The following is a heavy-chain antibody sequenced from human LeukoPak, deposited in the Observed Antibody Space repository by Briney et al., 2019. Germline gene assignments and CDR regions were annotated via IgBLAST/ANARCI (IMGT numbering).Heavy chain of an antibody. V-gene: IGHV3-30*04. CDR1: GFNFNNHV. CDR3: AKAHSLRYFDWFDRFDY. CDR2: ISSDGSLK. D-gene: IGHD3-9*01. Sequence: GGSLRLSCAASGFNFNNHVMHWVRQAPGKGLEWLAVISSDGSLKYYADCAKGRFTLSRDNSQNTLYLQVNSLRSEDTAVYHCAKAHSLRYFDWFDRFDYWGQGTLVTVSS. J-gene: IGHJ4*02.